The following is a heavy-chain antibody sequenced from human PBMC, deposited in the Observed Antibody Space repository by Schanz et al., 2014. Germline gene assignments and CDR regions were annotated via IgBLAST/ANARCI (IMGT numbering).Heavy chain of an antibody. CDR1: GYTFTSDS. J-gene: IGHJ4*02. D-gene: IGHD6-13*01. CDR2: INPSGGST. V-gene: IGHV1-46*03. CDR3: AREGVDAAAGGDY. Sequence: QVQLVQSGAEVKKPGASVKVSCKASGYTFTSDSMHWVRQAPGQGLEWMGMINPSGGSTTYAQKFQGRVTMTRDTSTSTVFMELSSVRSDDTAVYYCAREGVDAAAGGDYWGQGTLXTVAS.